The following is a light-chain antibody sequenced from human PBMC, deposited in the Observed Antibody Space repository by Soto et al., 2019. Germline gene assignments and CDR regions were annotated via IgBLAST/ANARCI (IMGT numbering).Light chain of an antibody. CDR1: QRIGSN. CDR2: GAS. CDR3: QQYNFWPT. V-gene: IGKV3-15*01. J-gene: IGKJ1*01. Sequence: EIVMTQSPATLSVSPGETATLSCRASQRIGSNLAWYQQKPGQAPSLLIYGASPRATGVPDRFSGSGSGTEFTLTISRLQSEDIAVYYCQQYNFWPTFGQGTKVEIK.